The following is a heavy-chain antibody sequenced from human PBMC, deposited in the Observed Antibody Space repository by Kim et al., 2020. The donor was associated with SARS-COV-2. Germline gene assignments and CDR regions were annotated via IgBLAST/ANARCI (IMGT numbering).Heavy chain of an antibody. CDR3: ARGSAWGEMATFFYFDY. CDR1: GFTFSSYS. V-gene: IGHV3-21*01. Sequence: GGSLRLSCAASGFTFSSYSMNWVRQAPGKGLEWVSSISSSSSYIYYADSVKGRFTISRDNAKNSLYLQMNSLRAEDTAVYYCARGSAWGEMATFFYFDYWGQGTLVTVSS. J-gene: IGHJ4*02. CDR2: ISSSSSYI. D-gene: IGHD3-16*01.